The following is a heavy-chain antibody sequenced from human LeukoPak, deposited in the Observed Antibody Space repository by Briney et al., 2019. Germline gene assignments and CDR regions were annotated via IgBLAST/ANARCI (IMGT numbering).Heavy chain of an antibody. V-gene: IGHV1-18*01. D-gene: IGHD1-26*01. Sequence: ASVKVSCKASGYTFTSYDISWVRQAPGQGLEWMGWISTYNGNTNYAQKLQGRVTMTTDTITTTAYMELRSLRSDDTAVYYCARDHRGNWFDPWGKGTLVTVSS. CDR3: ARDHRGNWFDP. J-gene: IGHJ5*02. CDR2: ISTYNGNT. CDR1: GYTFTSYD.